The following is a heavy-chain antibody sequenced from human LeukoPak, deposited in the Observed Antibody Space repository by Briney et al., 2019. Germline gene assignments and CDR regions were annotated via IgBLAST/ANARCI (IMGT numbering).Heavy chain of an antibody. CDR1: GGSFSGYY. CDR3: ARDLAMPYYYSGMDV. D-gene: IGHD2-2*01. V-gene: IGHV4-34*01. CDR2: INHSGST. J-gene: IGHJ6*02. Sequence: SETLSLTCAVYGGSFSGYYWSWIRQPPGKGLEWIGEINHSGSTNYHPSLKSRVTISVDTSKNQFSLKLSSVTAADTPVYYCARDLAMPYYYSGMDVWGQGTTVTVSS.